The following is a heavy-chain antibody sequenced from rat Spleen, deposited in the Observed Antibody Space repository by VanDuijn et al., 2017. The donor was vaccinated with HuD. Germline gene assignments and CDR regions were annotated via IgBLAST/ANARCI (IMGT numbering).Heavy chain of an antibody. D-gene: IGHD4-3*01. V-gene: IGHV5-22*01. CDR2: IGYEGGNT. Sequence: EEQLVESGGGLVQPGRSMKLSCAASGFTFSDYYMAWVRQAPKKGLEWVASIGYEGGNTYYRDSVKGRFTISRDNAKSTLYLQMDSLRSEDTATYYCARHNSGYGVMDAWGQGASVTVSS. J-gene: IGHJ4*01. CDR3: ARHNSGYGVMDA. CDR1: GFTFSDYY.